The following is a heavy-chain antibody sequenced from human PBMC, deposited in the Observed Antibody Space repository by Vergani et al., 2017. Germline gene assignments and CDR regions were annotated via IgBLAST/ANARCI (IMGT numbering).Heavy chain of an antibody. J-gene: IGHJ1*01. D-gene: IGHD3-3*01. CDR3: AREGTIFGVVHSPSYFQH. CDR2: IWYDGSNK. CDR1: GFTFSSYG. V-gene: IGHV3-33*08. Sequence: VQLVESGGGLVQPGGSLRLSCAASGFTFSSYGMHWVRQAPGKGLEWVAVIWYDGSNKYYADSVKGRFTISRDNSKNTLYLQMNSLRAEDTAVYYCAREGTIFGVVHSPSYFQHWGQGTLVTVSS.